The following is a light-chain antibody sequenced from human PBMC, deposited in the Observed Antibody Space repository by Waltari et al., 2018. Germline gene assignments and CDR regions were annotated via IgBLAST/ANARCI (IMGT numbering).Light chain of an antibody. CDR2: EVT. Sequence: QSALTQPASVSGSPGQSITISCTGTSSDVGDYNYVSWYQQHPGKVPKLMIFEVTNRPSGVSNRFSGPKSGNTASLTISGLQAEDEADYYCCSYTSSHTVVFGGGTKLTVL. V-gene: IGLV2-14*01. CDR1: SSDVGDYNY. CDR3: CSYTSSHTVV. J-gene: IGLJ2*01.